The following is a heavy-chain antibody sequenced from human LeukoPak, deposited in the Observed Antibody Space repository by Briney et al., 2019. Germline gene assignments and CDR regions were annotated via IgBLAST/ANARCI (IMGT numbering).Heavy chain of an antibody. V-gene: IGHV4-34*01. CDR2: INHSGST. CDR1: GGSFSGYY. Sequence: SETLSLTCAVYGGSFSGYYWSWIRQPPGKGLEWIGEINHSGSTNYNPSLKSRVTISVDTSKNQFSLQLSSVTAADTAVYYCARVRGIAAAGNRYYYYGMDVWGQGTTVTVSS. D-gene: IGHD6-13*01. CDR3: ARVRGIAAAGNRYYYYGMDV. J-gene: IGHJ6*02.